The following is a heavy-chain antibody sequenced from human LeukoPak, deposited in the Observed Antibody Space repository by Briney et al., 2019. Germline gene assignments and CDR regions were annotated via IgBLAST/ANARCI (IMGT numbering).Heavy chain of an antibody. J-gene: IGHJ6*02. Sequence: SETLSLTCTVSGGSISSYYWSWIRQPPGKGLELIGYIYYSGSTNYNPSLKSRVTISVDTSKNQFSLKLSSVTAADTAVYYCARTPKYYYYGMDVWGQGTTVTVSS. CDR2: IYYSGST. CDR1: GGSISSYY. V-gene: IGHV4-59*01. CDR3: ARTPKYYYYGMDV.